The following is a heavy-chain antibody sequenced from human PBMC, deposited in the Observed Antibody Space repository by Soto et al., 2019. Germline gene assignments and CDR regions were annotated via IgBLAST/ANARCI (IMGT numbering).Heavy chain of an antibody. CDR3: ATAVRGGSSGWYRLNWFDP. CDR2: IYYSGST. CDR1: GGSISSSSYY. J-gene: IGHJ5*02. D-gene: IGHD6-19*01. V-gene: IGHV4-39*01. Sequence: PSETLSLTCTVSGGSISSSSYYWGWIRQPPGKGLEWIGSIYYSGSTYYNPSLKSRVTMSVDTSKNQFSLKLSSVTAADTAVYYCATAVRGGSSGWYRLNWFDPWGQGTLVTVSS.